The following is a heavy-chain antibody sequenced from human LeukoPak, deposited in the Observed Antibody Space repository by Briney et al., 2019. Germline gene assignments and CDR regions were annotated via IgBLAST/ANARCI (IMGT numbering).Heavy chain of an antibody. CDR3: ARASSGLDY. CDR1: GFTFSSYA. D-gene: IGHD3-22*01. V-gene: IGHV3-30*04. CDR2: ISYDGRNK. Sequence: GRSLRLSCAASGFTFSSYAMHWVRQAPGKGLEGVAVISYDGRNKYYADSVKGRFTISRDNSKNTLYLQMNSLRAEDTAVYYCARASSGLDYWGQGTLVTVSS. J-gene: IGHJ4*02.